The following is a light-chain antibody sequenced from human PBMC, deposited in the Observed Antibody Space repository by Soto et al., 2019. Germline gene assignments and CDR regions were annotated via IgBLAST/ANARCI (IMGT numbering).Light chain of an antibody. V-gene: IGLV2-14*01. CDR3: SSYTTSYFYV. CDR1: GRDIGAYNY. CDR2: EVE. J-gene: IGLJ1*01. Sequence: QSVLAQPASVSGSRGQSITISCTGSGRDIGAYNYVSWYQQHPGKAPKLIIYEVENRPSGVSNRFSASKSAFTASLTISGLQAEDEADYYCSSYTTSYFYVFGPGTKVTVL.